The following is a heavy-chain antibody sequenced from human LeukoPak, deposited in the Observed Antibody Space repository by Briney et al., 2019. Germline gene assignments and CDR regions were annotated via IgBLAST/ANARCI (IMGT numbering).Heavy chain of an antibody. J-gene: IGHJ4*02. D-gene: IGHD3-3*01. CDR1: GFTFSSYS. Sequence: GGFLRLSCAASGFTFSSYSMNWVRQAPGKGLEWVSSISSSSSYIYYADSVKGRFTISRDNAKNSLYLQMNSLRAEDTAVYYCARDPGFVGNDYWGQGTLVTVSS. V-gene: IGHV3-21*01. CDR3: ARDPGFVGNDY. CDR2: ISSSSSYI.